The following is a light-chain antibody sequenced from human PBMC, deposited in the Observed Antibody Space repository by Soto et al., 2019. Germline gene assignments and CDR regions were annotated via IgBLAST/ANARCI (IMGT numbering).Light chain of an antibody. Sequence: QSVLTQPPSVSGAPGQRVTISCTGTSSNIGSHFDVHWYQQLPGTVPKLLIYGNIHRPSGVPDRFSGSKSGASASLAITGLRPEYEADYYCQSYDTGLSGVVFGGGTKLTVL. J-gene: IGLJ2*01. V-gene: IGLV1-40*01. CDR2: GNI. CDR3: QSYDTGLSGVV. CDR1: SSNIGSHFD.